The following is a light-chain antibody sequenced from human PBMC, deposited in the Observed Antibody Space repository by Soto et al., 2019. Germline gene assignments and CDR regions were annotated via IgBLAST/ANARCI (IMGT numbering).Light chain of an antibody. CDR3: QQYYSTPFT. Sequence: DIVMTQSPDSLAVSLGERATINCKSSQSVLYSSNNKNYLAWYQLKPGQPPKLLIYWASTRESGGPDRFSGSGSGTDFTRTIRSLQAEDVAVYYCQQYYSTPFTFGQGTKLEIK. J-gene: IGKJ2*01. CDR2: WAS. V-gene: IGKV4-1*01. CDR1: QSVLYSSNNKNY.